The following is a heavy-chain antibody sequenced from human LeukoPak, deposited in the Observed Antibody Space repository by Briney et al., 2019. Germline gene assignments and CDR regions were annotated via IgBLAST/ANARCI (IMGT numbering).Heavy chain of an antibody. Sequence: SGTLSLTCAVSGASIDSRNWWSWVRQPPGKGLEWIGEIYQSGKTNYNPSLKSRVTISVDKSKNQFSLKLNSVTAADTAVYYCARANMIVVVKGAFDIWGQGTMVTVSS. CDR1: GASIDSRNW. V-gene: IGHV4-4*02. CDR2: IYQSGKT. D-gene: IGHD3-22*01. J-gene: IGHJ3*02. CDR3: ARANMIVVVKGAFDI.